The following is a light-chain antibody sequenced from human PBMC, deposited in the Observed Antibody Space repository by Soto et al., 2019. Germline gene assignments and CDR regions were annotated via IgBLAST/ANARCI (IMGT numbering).Light chain of an antibody. CDR1: HDIGTY. J-gene: IGKJ4*01. Sequence: DVQMTQYPSSLSASVGDRVTITCQASHDIGTYLNWYQHKPGKAPKLLIFDTSHLATGGPARFNGSGSGTYFTFTITNRQAEDFAAYYCQQFDSVPLTFGGGTHVEI. CDR3: QQFDSVPLT. V-gene: IGKV1-33*01. CDR2: DTS.